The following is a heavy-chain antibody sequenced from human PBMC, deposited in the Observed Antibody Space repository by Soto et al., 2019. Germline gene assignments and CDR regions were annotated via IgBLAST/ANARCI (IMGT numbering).Heavy chain of an antibody. CDR3: ASGGGFDAFDY. CDR1: GASITYGAYS. CDR2: INHLETT. V-gene: IGHV4-30-2*01. J-gene: IGHJ4*02. Sequence: QLQLHMSGSGLVKPSQTLSLTCTVSGASITYGAYSWSWIRQAPGKGLEWIGYINHLETTFYNPSLESRLSLSIDRTKNQCSLHLKSMSAADRAVYFCASGGGFDAFDYWGQGILVTVSS. D-gene: IGHD2-15*01.